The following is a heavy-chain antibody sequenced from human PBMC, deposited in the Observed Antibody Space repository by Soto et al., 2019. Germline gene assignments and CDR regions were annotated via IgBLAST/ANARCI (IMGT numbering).Heavy chain of an antibody. D-gene: IGHD5-18*01. V-gene: IGHV3-30-3*01. CDR2: ISYDGSNK. J-gene: IGHJ4*02. CDR1: GFTFSSYA. Sequence: QVQLVESGGGVVQPGRSLRLSCAASGFTFSSYAMHWVRQAPGKGLEWVAVISYDGSNKYYADSVKGRFTISRDNSKNTLYLQMNSLRAEDTAVYYCARDLKRGYSYGPFDYWGQGTLLTVSS. CDR3: ARDLKRGYSYGPFDY.